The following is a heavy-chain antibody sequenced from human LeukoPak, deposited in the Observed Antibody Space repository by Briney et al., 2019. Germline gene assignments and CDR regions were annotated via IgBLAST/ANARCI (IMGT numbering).Heavy chain of an antibody. CDR1: GYTFTSYA. D-gene: IGHD2/OR15-2a*01. V-gene: IGHV1-2*02. J-gene: IGHJ5*02. Sequence: GASVKVSCKASGYTFTSYAMNWVRQAPGQGLEWMGWINPKSGGTNYAQYFQGRVTMTRDTSSTTVYMDLTRLRSDDTAVYFCARPLGSLKEYWWFDPWGQGTLVTVSS. CDR3: ARPLGSLKEYWWFDP. CDR2: INPKSGGT.